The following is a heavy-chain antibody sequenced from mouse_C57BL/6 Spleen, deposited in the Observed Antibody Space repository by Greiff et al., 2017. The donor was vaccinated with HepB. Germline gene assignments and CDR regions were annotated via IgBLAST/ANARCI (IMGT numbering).Heavy chain of an antibody. CDR2: ISSGSSTI. CDR1: GFTFSDYG. J-gene: IGHJ1*03. V-gene: IGHV5-17*01. D-gene: IGHD2-4*01. Sequence: EVKLVESGGGLVKPGGSLKLSCAASGFTFSDYGMHWVRQAPEKGLEWVAYISSGSSTIYYADTVKGRFTISRDNAKNTLFLQMTSLRSEDTAMYYCAREDYDGYWYIDVWGTGTTVTVSS. CDR3: AREDYDGYWYIDV.